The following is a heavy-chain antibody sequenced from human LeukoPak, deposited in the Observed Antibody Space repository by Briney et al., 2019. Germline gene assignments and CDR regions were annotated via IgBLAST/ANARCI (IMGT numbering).Heavy chain of an antibody. CDR3: ARGGTTPYYFDD. Sequence: PSETLSLTCTVSGGSLTSYYWSWIRQPAGKGLEWIGRIYSNENTNYNPSLKSRVTMSVDTSKNQFSLKLSSVTAADTAVYYCARGGTTPYYFDDWGQGTLVTVSS. D-gene: IGHD2-15*01. J-gene: IGHJ4*02. CDR2: IYSNENT. V-gene: IGHV4-4*07. CDR1: GGSLTSYY.